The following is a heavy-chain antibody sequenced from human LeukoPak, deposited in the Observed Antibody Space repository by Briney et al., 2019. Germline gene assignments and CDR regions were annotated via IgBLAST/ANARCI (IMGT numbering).Heavy chain of an antibody. Sequence: GGSLRLSGAASGFTFTSISMSWVPQAPGKGLEWGLVVSGGGRTTYYADTMKGRFTISRDNSKNTLYLQMNSLRAEDTAVYYCAKSKKQSLVQGEGLDYWGQGTLVTVSS. V-gene: IGHV3-23*01. CDR3: AKSKKQSLVQGEGLDY. CDR1: GFTFTSIS. D-gene: IGHD6-19*01. J-gene: IGHJ4*02. CDR2: VSGGGRTT.